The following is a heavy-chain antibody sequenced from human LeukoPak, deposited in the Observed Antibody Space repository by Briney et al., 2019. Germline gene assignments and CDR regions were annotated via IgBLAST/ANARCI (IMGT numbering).Heavy chain of an antibody. CDR1: GGTFSSYA. CDR3: ARRHEQWLVD. V-gene: IGHV1-69*05. J-gene: IGHJ4*02. Sequence: ASVKVSCKASGGTFSSYAISWVRQAPGQGLEWMGGIIPIFGTVNYAQKFQGRVTITTDESTSTAYMELSSLRSEDTAVYYCARRHEQWLVDWGQGTLVTVSS. D-gene: IGHD6-19*01. CDR2: IIPIFGTV.